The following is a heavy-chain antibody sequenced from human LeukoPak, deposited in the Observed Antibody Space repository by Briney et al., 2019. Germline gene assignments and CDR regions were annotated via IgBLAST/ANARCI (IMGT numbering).Heavy chain of an antibody. Sequence: SETLSLTCTVSGGSISSSNYFWAWIRQPPGKGLEWIGIIYYSGNTPYSPSLKSRVTISIDTSNNQFSLRLSSVTAADTAVYYCAKALNWNYQADFDYWGQGTLVTVSS. CDR2: IYYSGNT. D-gene: IGHD1-7*01. J-gene: IGHJ4*02. CDR3: AKALNWNYQADFDY. V-gene: IGHV4-39*01. CDR1: GGSISSSNYF.